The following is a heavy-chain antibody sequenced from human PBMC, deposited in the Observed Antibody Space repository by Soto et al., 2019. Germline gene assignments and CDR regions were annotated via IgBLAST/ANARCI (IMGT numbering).Heavy chain of an antibody. J-gene: IGHJ5*02. Sequence: SSDTLSLTCTVSGRSISSYYWSWMRQPPGKGLEWIGDIDYSGSTNYNPSLKSQVTITVDKSKNQFSLKLSSVTAADTAVYYCARERSYYDFWSRYSVGWFDPWGQGTLVTVSS. V-gene: IGHV4-59*01. CDR1: GRSISSYY. CDR2: IDYSGST. D-gene: IGHD3-3*01. CDR3: ARERSYYDFWSRYSVGWFDP.